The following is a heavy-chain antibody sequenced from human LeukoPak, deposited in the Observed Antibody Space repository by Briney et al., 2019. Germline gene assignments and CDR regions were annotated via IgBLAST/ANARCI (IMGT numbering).Heavy chain of an antibody. D-gene: IGHD1-26*01. V-gene: IGHV4-59*02. J-gene: IGHJ3*01. Sequence: SETLSLTCGVSGASVSSHFWSWIRQTPGMGLEWIGYISNRGSTGYNPSLRSRVTISVDAPKNEVFLNVRSVSAADTAVYYCAKDVSGTYYSFDVWGQGRTV. CDR2: ISNRGST. CDR3: AKDVSGTYYSFDV. CDR1: GASVSSHF.